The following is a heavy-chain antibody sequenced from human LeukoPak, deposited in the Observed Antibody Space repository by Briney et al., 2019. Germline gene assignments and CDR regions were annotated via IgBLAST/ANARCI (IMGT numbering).Heavy chain of an antibody. J-gene: IGHJ4*02. CDR1: GFTFTTYW. V-gene: IGHV3-7*01. D-gene: IGHD3-10*01. CDR3: VKVAKYYYGSETYYFFEH. Sequence: GESLRLSCAASGFTFTTYWMSWVRQLPGKGLEWVANINQDGTEKYYVGSVKGRFTISRDNAKNSLDLQMNSLRVEDTGIYYCVKVAKYYYGSETYYFFEHWGQGTPVTASS. CDR2: INQDGTEK.